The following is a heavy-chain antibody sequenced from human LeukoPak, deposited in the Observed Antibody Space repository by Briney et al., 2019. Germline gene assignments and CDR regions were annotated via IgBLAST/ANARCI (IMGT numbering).Heavy chain of an antibody. D-gene: IGHD2-2*01. CDR1: GFTCSSYS. CDR3: ARALGYCSSTSCYPPDY. J-gene: IGHJ4*02. CDR2: ISSSSSTI. V-gene: IGHV3-48*01. Sequence: GGSLRLSCAASGFTCSSYSMNWVRQAPGKGLEWVSYISSSSSTIYYADSVKGRFTISRDNAKNSLYLQMNSLRAEDTAVYYCARALGYCSSTSCYPPDYWGQGTLVTVSS.